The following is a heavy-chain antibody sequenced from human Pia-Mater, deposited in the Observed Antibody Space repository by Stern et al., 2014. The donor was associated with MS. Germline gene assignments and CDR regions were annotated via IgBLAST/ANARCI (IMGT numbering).Heavy chain of an antibody. D-gene: IGHD2-15*01. CDR3: ARDVGDY. J-gene: IGHJ4*01. V-gene: IGHV3-7*01. CDR2: IKPDGSEK. Sequence: EVQLLPSGGGLVQPGGSLRLSCAASGFPFSTYWMTWVRQAPGKGLEWVATIKPDGSEKYYVDAGKGRFTISRDNAKNLMYLQLNRLKAEETAMYYWARDVGDYWGHGTLVTVSS. CDR1: GFPFSTYW.